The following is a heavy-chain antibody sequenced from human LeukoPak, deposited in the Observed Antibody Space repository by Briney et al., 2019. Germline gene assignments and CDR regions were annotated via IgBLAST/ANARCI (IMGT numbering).Heavy chain of an antibody. CDR3: ARDDVGSGTYYVYYYYGMDV. V-gene: IGHV3-30-3*01. D-gene: IGHD1-26*01. CDR1: GFTFRNYY. Sequence: GGSLRLSCAASGFTFRNYYMHWVRQAPGKGLEWVAVISLDGNNEYYADSVKGRFSLSRDNSMNTLYLQLNSLRTEDTAMYYCARDDVGSGTYYVYYYYGMDVWGQGTTVTVSS. CDR2: ISLDGNNE. J-gene: IGHJ6*02.